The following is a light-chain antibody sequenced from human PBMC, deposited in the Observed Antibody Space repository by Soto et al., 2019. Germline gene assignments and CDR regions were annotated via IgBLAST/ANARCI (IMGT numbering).Light chain of an antibody. V-gene: IGKV3-20*01. CDR1: QSISSY. Sequence: EIVLTQSPDTLSLSPGDRATLSCRASQSISSYLAWYQQKPSQSPRLLIYDASNRATGIPARFSGSGSGTDFTLTISRLEPEDFAVYYCQQYGSSPITFGQGTRLEIK. CDR3: QQYGSSPIT. CDR2: DAS. J-gene: IGKJ5*01.